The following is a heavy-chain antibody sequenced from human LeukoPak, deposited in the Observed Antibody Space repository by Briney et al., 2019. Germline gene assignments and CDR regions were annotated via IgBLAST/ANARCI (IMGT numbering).Heavy chain of an antibody. J-gene: IGHJ4*02. V-gene: IGHV3-23*01. Sequence: PGGSLRLSCAASGFTFSSYAMSWVRQAPGKGLEWVSAISGSGGSTYYADSVKGRFTISRDNSKNTLYLQMNRLRAEDTAVYYCASPPLRYFDWLFAGYWGQGTLVTVSS. CDR3: ASPPLRYFDWLFAGY. CDR1: GFTFSSYA. D-gene: IGHD3-9*01. CDR2: ISGSGGST.